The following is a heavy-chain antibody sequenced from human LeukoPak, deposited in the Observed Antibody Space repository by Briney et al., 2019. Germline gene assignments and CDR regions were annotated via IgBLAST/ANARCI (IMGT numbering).Heavy chain of an antibody. CDR1: GGSISSYY. V-gene: IGHV4-59*01. CDR3: ASTLAVAGSDY. Sequence: SETLSLTCTVSGGSISSYYWSWIRQPPGKGLEWIGYIYYSGSTNYNPSLKGRVTISVDTSKNQFSLKLSSVTAADTAVYYCASTLAVAGSDYWGQGTLVTVSS. CDR2: IYYSGST. J-gene: IGHJ4*02. D-gene: IGHD6-19*01.